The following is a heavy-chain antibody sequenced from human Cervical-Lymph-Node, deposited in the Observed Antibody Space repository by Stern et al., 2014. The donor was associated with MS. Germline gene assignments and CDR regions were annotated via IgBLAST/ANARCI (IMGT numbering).Heavy chain of an antibody. Sequence: VQLEESGAEVKKPGSSVKVSCKASGGTFSSYAITWVRQAPGRGLEWMGEIIPMFATTKYAQKFQGRVTIIADGSTTTAYMELSSLRSEDTAVYYCARRDYYDSSGYYGDAFDIWGQGTMVTVSS. CDR3: ARRDYYDSSGYYGDAFDI. V-gene: IGHV1-69*01. J-gene: IGHJ3*02. CDR1: GGTFSSYA. CDR2: IIPMFATT. D-gene: IGHD3-22*01.